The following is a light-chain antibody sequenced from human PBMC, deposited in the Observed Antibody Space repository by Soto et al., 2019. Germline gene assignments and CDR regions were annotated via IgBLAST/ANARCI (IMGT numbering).Light chain of an antibody. Sequence: DIQMSQSPSSLSASVGDRVTITCQASQDISNYLNWYQHKPWKPPKLLIYDASNLETGVPSRFSGSKSGTAFTFTITSLQPEDIATYYCQQYDNLPFSFGGGTKVEIK. V-gene: IGKV1-33*01. J-gene: IGKJ4*01. CDR1: QDISNY. CDR3: QQYDNLPFS. CDR2: DAS.